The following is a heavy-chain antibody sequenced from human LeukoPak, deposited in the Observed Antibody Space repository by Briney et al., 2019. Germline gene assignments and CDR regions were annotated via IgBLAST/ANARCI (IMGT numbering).Heavy chain of an antibody. CDR3: AKDLHRYSGSYYGY. CDR2: ISGSGGST. J-gene: IGHJ4*02. D-gene: IGHD1-26*01. Sequence: GGSLRLSCAASGFTFSSYAMSWVRQAPGKGLEWVSAISGSGGSTYYADSVKGRFTISRDNSKNTLHLQMNSLRAEDTAVYYCAKDLHRYSGSYYGYWGQGTLVTVSS. V-gene: IGHV3-23*01. CDR1: GFTFSSYA.